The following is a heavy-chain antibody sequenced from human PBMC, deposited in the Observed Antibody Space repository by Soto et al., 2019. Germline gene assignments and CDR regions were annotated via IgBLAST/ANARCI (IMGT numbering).Heavy chain of an antibody. CDR1: GFSFPSFA. CDR2: IGAGSAGT. D-gene: IGHD3-16*01. Sequence: GGSLRLSCAASGFSFPSFAMSWVRQAPGKGLEWVSAIGAGSAGTHYADSVKGRFTISRDDSKNTLYLEMNSLRADDTAVYYCAAPPVWVARTRYFDPWGQGTLVTVSS. CDR3: AAPPVWVARTRYFDP. V-gene: IGHV3-23*01. J-gene: IGHJ5*02.